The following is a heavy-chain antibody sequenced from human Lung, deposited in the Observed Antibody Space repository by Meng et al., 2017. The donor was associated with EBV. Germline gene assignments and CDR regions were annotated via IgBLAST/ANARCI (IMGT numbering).Heavy chain of an antibody. CDR1: GDRVSSSSAA. J-gene: IGHJ2*01. CDR3: ARGATSVFDL. CDR2: TYYRSKWYN. Sequence: QVQLQQSGPGLVKPSQTLSLTWAISGDRVSSSSAAWTWIRQSPSRGLEWLGRTYYRSKWYNDYAVFVKSRIPIHPDTSKNQFSLQLNSVTPEDTAVYYCARGATSVFDLWGRGTLVTVSS. V-gene: IGHV6-1*01.